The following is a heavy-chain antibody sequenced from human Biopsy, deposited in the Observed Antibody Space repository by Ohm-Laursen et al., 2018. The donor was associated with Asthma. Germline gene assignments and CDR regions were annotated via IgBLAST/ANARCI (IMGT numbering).Heavy chain of an antibody. D-gene: IGHD3-10*01. CDR3: ARAVDYSHYYGIDV. J-gene: IGHJ6*02. Sequence: ASVKVSCKTSGYTFNSAGITWVRQAPGQGLEWMGWISVYNGNTKVAQKLQDRVTMITDASTSTAYMELRSLRSDDTAMYFCARAVDYSHYYGIDVWGQGTTVTVS. CDR2: ISVYNGNT. CDR1: GYTFNSAG. V-gene: IGHV1-18*01.